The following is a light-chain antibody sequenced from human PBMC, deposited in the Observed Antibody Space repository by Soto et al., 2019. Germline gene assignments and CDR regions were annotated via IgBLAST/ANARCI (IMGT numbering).Light chain of an antibody. V-gene: IGLV4-69*01. Sequence: QLVLTQSPSASASLGASVKLICTLSSGHSSYAIAWHQQQPEKGPRYLMKLNSDGSHSKGDGIPDRFSGSSSGAERYLTISSLQSEDEADYYCQTGGTGIHYVFGTGTKVTVL. CDR3: QTGGTGIHYV. CDR1: SGHSSYA. CDR2: LNSDGSH. J-gene: IGLJ1*01.